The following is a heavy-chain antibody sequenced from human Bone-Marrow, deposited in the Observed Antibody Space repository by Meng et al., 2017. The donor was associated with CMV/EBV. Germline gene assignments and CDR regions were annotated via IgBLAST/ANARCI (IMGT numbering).Heavy chain of an antibody. CDR2: IYYSGST. Sequence: GSLRLSCTVSGDSISLYYWSWIRQPPGKGLEWIGYIYYSGSTNYNPSLKSRVTISVDTSRNQFSLKLSSVTAADTAVYYCAREALYYDFWSGYYTGDGMDVWGQGTTVTVSS. J-gene: IGHJ6*02. V-gene: IGHV4-59*01. CDR3: AREALYYDFWSGYYTGDGMDV. CDR1: GDSISLYY. D-gene: IGHD3-3*01.